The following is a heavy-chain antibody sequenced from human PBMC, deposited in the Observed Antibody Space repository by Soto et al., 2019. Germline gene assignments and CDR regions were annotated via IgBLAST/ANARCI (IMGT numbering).Heavy chain of an antibody. CDR1: GFTFSSYG. V-gene: IGHV3-30*18. CDR2: ISYDGSNK. Sequence: QVQLVESGGGVVQPGRSLRLSCAASGFTFSSYGMHWVRQAPGKGLEWAAVISYDGSNKYYADSVKGRFTISRDNSKNTLYLQMNSLRAEDTAPYYCAKDRDISAWYYFDYWGQGTLVTVSS. D-gene: IGHD3-22*01. J-gene: IGHJ4*02. CDR3: AKDRDISAWYYFDY.